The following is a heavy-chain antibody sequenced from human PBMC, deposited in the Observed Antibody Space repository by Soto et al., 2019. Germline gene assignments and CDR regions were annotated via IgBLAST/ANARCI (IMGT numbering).Heavy chain of an antibody. V-gene: IGHV4-61*08. CDR1: GASVSSGDYS. CDR3: ARDRPRTIYNSYYYYYGLDV. Sequence: QVQLQESGPGPVKPSETLSLTCTVSGASVSSGDYSWSWIRQPPGKGLEWIGYIYTSESTTYNPSLNSRVNITVDPSKNQFSLKLTSMTAADTAVYYCARDRPRTIYNSYYYYYGLDVWGLGTTVTVSS. CDR2: IYTSEST. D-gene: IGHD3-10*01. J-gene: IGHJ6*02.